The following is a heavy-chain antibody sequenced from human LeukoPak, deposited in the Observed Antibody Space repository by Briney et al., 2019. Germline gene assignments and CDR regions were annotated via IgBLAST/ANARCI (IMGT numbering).Heavy chain of an antibody. CDR1: NGSISSYF. CDR2: IYTSGST. CDR3: AGTKSITMVRGVYRPPTY. D-gene: IGHD3-10*01. Sequence: SQTLSLTCTVSNGSISSYFWSWIRQPAGKGLEWIGRIYTSGSTNYNPSLKSRVTMSVDTSKNQFSLKLSSVTAADTAVYYCAGTKSITMVRGVYRPPTYWGQGTLVTVSS. V-gene: IGHV4-4*07. J-gene: IGHJ4*02.